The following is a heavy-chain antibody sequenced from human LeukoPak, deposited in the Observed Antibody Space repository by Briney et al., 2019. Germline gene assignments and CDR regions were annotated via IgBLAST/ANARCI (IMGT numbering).Heavy chain of an antibody. CDR3: ARGWSSSWYPDY. Sequence: SETLSLTCAVSGGSFSTYYWSWIRQPPGKGLEWIGFIYDRGTTNYNPSLKSRVTISVDTSKNHFSLKLSSVTAADTAVYYCARGWSSSWYPDYWGQGILVTVSS. D-gene: IGHD6-13*01. CDR1: GGSFSTYY. J-gene: IGHJ4*02. CDR2: IYDRGTT. V-gene: IGHV4-59*01.